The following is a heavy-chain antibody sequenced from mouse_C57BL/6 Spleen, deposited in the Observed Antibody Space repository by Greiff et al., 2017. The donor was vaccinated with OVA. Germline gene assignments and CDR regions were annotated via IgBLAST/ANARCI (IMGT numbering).Heavy chain of an antibody. Sequence: VQLQQSGAELVKPGASVKLSCTASGFNITDYYMHWVKQRPEQGLEWIGRIDPEDGEPKYAPKFQGKATITADTSSNTAYLQLSSLTSEDTAVYYCAYGYYSFSWFAYWGPGTLVTVSA. D-gene: IGHD2-3*01. CDR1: GFNITDYY. CDR2: IDPEDGEP. J-gene: IGHJ3*01. CDR3: AYGYYSFSWFAY. V-gene: IGHV14-2*01.